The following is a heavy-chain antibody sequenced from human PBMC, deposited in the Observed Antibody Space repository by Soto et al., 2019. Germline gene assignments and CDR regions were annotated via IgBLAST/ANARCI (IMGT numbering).Heavy chain of an antibody. CDR2: VYHSGGS. D-gene: IGHD2-15*01. J-gene: IGHJ5*02. CDR3: GRVVEGATRHTDSDS. Sequence: PSETLSLTGAVSGVSIHNSHSFWGWIRQPPGKGLEFIGSVYHSGGSYYNPSLKGRVTISVDTSNNQISLRVNSVTAADTAVYYCGRVVEGATRHTDSDSWGQGMLVTVSS. CDR1: GVSIHNSHSF. V-gene: IGHV4-39*02.